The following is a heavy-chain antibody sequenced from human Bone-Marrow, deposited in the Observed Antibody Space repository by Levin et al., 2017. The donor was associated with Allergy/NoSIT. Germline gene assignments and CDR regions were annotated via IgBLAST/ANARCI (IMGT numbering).Heavy chain of an antibody. CDR2: ISSISATI. Sequence: NPGESLKISCAASGFTFSDYYMTWIRQAPGKGLEWVSTISSISATIYYADSVKGRFTISRDNAKNSLSLQMNSLRAEDTAVYYCARVGSSGRQYQLSHYYHYGMDVWGQGTTVTVS. V-gene: IGHV3-11*01. D-gene: IGHD2-2*01. CDR1: GFTFSDYY. CDR3: ARVGSSGRQYQLSHYYHYGMDV. J-gene: IGHJ6*02.